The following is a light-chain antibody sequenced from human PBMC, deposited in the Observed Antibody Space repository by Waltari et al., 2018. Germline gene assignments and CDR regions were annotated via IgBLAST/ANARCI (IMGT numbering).Light chain of an antibody. J-gene: IGKJ1*01. V-gene: IGKV1-39*01. CDR2: AAS. CDR3: QQSYSTPWT. Sequence: DIQMTQSPSSLSASVGDRVTITCRASQSISSYLNWYQQKPGKAPKLLIYAASSLQSGVPSRFSGSGSGTDVTLTISSLQPEDFAIYYCQQSYSTPWTFGQGTEVEIK. CDR1: QSISSY.